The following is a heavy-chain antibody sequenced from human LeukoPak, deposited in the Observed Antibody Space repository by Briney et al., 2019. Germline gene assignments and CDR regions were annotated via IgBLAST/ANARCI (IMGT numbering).Heavy chain of an antibody. Sequence: GGPLRLSCAASGFTFSSYEMNWVRQAPGKGLEWVSYISSSGSTIYYADSVKGRFTISRDNAKNSLYLQMNSLRAEDTAVYYCARVGAFGESPGTFDYWGQGTLVTVSS. V-gene: IGHV3-48*03. D-gene: IGHD3-10*01. J-gene: IGHJ4*02. CDR2: ISSSGSTI. CDR1: GFTFSSYE. CDR3: ARVGAFGESPGTFDY.